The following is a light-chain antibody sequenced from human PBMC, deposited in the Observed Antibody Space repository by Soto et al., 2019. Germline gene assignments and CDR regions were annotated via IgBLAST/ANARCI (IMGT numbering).Light chain of an antibody. CDR2: GAS. CDR3: QQYNNWPLT. CDR1: QSVSSN. Sequence: EIVMTQSPATLSVSPGERATLSCRASQSVSSNLAWYQQKPGQAPRLLIYGASTRATGVPARFSGSGSGTEFTLTISILQSEDFVVYYCQQYNNWPLTFGGGTKVEIK. V-gene: IGKV3-15*01. J-gene: IGKJ4*01.